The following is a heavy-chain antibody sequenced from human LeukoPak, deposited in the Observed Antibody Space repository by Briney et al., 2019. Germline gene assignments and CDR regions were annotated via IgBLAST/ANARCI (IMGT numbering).Heavy chain of an antibody. J-gene: IGHJ4*02. CDR2: IYYSGST. CDR3: ARSGLLSNGPVDY. CDR1: GGSISSHY. V-gene: IGHV4-59*11. D-gene: IGHD1-26*01. Sequence: PSETLSLTCTVSGGSISSHYWSWIRQPPGKGLEWIGYIYYSGSTNYNPSLKSRVTISVDTSKNQFSLKLSSVTAADTAVYYCARSGLLSNGPVDYWGQGTLVTVSS.